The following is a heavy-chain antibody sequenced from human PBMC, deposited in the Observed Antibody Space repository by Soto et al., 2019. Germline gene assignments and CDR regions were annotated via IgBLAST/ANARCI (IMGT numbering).Heavy chain of an antibody. D-gene: IGHD4-17*01. J-gene: IGHJ4*02. Sequence: PGGSLILSCAASGFSFSNYAMHWVRQAPGKGLVCVSRITPEETTISYADSVRGRFTISRDNARDTVFLQMNSLGVEDTAVYYCGRGAYGDPVDSWGQGTLVTVSS. CDR2: ITPEETTI. CDR1: GFSFSNYA. CDR3: GRGAYGDPVDS. V-gene: IGHV3-74*01.